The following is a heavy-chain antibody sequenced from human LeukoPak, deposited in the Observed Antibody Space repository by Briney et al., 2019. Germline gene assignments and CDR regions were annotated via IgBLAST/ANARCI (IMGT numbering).Heavy chain of an antibody. Sequence: SVKVSCKASEGTFSSYAISWVRQAPGQGLEWMGRIIPILGIANYAQKFQGRVTITADKSTSTAYMELSSLRSEDTAVYYCARDGPEGDWGQGTLVTVSS. CDR1: EGTFSSYA. CDR3: ARDGPEGD. D-gene: IGHD1-14*01. J-gene: IGHJ4*02. CDR2: IIPILGIA. V-gene: IGHV1-69*04.